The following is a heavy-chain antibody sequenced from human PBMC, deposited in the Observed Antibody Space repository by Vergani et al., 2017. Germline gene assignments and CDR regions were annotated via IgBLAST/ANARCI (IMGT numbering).Heavy chain of an antibody. CDR2: IYVSGIT. CDR3: AKDNKQLRPRAFDL. D-gene: IGHD4-23*01. J-gene: IGHJ3*01. CDR1: GASINNDFYY. Sequence: QVQLQESGPGLVKTSQTLSLTCTVSGASINNDFYYWHWIRQPAGKGLEWIGRIYVSGITEYNSSLQSRVSMSVDTSKNQFSLTLTSVTAADTAVYYCAKDNKQLRPRAFDLWGRGTMVTVSS. V-gene: IGHV4-61*02.